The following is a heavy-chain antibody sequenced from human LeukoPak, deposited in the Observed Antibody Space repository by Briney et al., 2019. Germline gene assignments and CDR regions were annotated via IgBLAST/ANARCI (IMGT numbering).Heavy chain of an antibody. CDR2: ISGSGIST. Sequence: AGGSLRLSCAASGFTFSTYAMSWVRQAPGKGLEWVSAISGSGISTYYADSVKGRFTISRDNSKNKLYLQMSSLRAEDTAPYYCAKNMDRITMVRGVTTSPNWFDPWGQGTLVTVSS. V-gene: IGHV3-23*01. D-gene: IGHD3-10*01. J-gene: IGHJ5*02. CDR3: AKNMDRITMVRGVTTSPNWFDP. CDR1: GFTFSTYA.